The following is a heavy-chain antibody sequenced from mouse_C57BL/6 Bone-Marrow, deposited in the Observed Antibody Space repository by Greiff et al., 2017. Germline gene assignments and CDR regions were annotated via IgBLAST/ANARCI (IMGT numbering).Heavy chain of an antibody. CDR3: ARGNYDYFYAMDY. V-gene: IGHV1-69*01. CDR1: GYTFTSYW. CDR2: IDPSASYT. D-gene: IGHD2-4*01. Sequence: QVQLQQPGAELVMPGASVKLSCKASGYTFTSYWMHWVKQRPGQGLEWIGEIDPSASYTNYNQKFKGKSTLTVDKSSSTAYMQLSSLTSEDSAVYYCARGNYDYFYAMDYWGQGTSVTGSS. J-gene: IGHJ4*01.